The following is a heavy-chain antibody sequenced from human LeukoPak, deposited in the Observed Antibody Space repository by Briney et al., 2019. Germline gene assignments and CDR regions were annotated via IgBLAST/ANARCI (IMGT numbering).Heavy chain of an antibody. CDR3: ARGATKSRTILNWFDP. D-gene: IGHD1-26*01. V-gene: IGHV1-2*07. CDR1: VYTFTVYY. J-gene: IGHJ5*02. CDR2: INPNSAGT. Sequence: GASVTVSFKASVYTFTVYYMHWVRQAPGQGGGGVGWINPNSAGTNYAHNFQARVTITRDTSINTAYMELSMLISDDTAVYYCARGATKSRTILNWFDPWGQGTLVTVSS.